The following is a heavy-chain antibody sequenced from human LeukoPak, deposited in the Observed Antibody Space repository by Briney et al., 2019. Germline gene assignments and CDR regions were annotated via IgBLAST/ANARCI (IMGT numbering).Heavy chain of an antibody. J-gene: IGHJ5*02. CDR2: IYYSGST. Sequence: SETLSLTCTVSGGSISSSSYYWGWIRQPPGKGLEWIGSIYYSGSTYYNPSLKSRVTISVDTSKNQFSLKLSSVTAADTAVHYCARHQDYGDYGEIDPWGQGTLVTVSS. V-gene: IGHV4-39*01. D-gene: IGHD4-17*01. CDR3: ARHQDYGDYGEIDP. CDR1: GGSISSSSYY.